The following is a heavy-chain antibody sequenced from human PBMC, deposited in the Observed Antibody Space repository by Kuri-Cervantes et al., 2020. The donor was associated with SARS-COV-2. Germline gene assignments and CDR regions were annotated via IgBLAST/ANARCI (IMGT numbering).Heavy chain of an antibody. Sequence: GGSLRLSCAASGLTFSSYGMHWVRPAPGKGLEWVAGISWNSGNIGYADSVKGRFTIYRDNAKNSLYLQMNSLRAEDTAVYYCAKATYYYGSGSYFGSDWYFALWGRGTLVTVSS. CDR1: GLTFSSYG. J-gene: IGHJ2*01. CDR2: ISWNSGNI. D-gene: IGHD3-10*01. V-gene: IGHV3-33*06. CDR3: AKATYYYGSGSYFGSDWYFAL.